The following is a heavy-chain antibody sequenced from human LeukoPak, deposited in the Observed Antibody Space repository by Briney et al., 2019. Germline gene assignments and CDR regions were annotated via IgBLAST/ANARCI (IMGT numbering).Heavy chain of an antibody. V-gene: IGHV3-23*01. J-gene: IGHJ4*02. CDR2: VSYSGEST. Sequence: QTGGSLRLSCAASGFTFSGYTMMWVRQAPGKGLEWVSTVSYSGESTYYADSVRGRFTISRDNSRGTLYLRTDRLTAEDTAVYYCARAPFDYWGQGTLLTVSS. CDR3: ARAPFDY. CDR1: GFTFSGYT.